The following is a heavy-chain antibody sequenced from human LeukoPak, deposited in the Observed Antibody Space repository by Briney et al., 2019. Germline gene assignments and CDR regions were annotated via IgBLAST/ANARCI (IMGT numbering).Heavy chain of an antibody. CDR1: GFTFGSYW. Sequence: GGSLRLSCAVSGFTFGSYWMSWVRQAPGKGLEWVANIKQDGSGKYYVDSVKGRFTISRDNAKNSLYLQMNSLRAEDTAVYYCAREQGSSSWEYDCWGQGALVTVSS. V-gene: IGHV3-7*01. J-gene: IGHJ4*02. D-gene: IGHD2-2*01. CDR3: AREQGSSSWEYDC. CDR2: IKQDGSGK.